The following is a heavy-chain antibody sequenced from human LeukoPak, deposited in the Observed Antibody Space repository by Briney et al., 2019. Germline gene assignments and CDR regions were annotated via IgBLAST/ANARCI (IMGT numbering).Heavy chain of an antibody. V-gene: IGHV3-48*03. J-gene: IGHJ4*02. CDR3: ARVLSGCETTRCELDY. CDR1: GFTFSIFE. CDR2: ISSRGSII. Sequence: GGSLRLSCAASGFTFSIFEMHWVRQAPGKGLEWVSYISSRGSIIYYADSVKGRFTISRDNTKNSLYLQMNSLRAEDTAVYYCARVLSGCETTRCELDYWGQGTLVTVSS. D-gene: IGHD1-26*01.